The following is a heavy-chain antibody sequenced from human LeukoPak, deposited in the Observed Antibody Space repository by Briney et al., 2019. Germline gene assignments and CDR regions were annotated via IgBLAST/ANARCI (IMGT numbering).Heavy chain of an antibody. V-gene: IGHV3-49*03. Sequence: GGSLRLSCTASGFTFCDYAMSWFRQAPGKGLEWVGFIRSKAYGGTTEYAASVKGRFTISRDDSKSIAYLQMNSLKTEDTAVYYCTRDHYYDSSGYYLNNWFDPWGQGTLVTVSS. CDR3: TRDHYYDSSGYYLNNWFDP. J-gene: IGHJ5*02. CDR2: IRSKAYGGTT. CDR1: GFTFCDYA. D-gene: IGHD3-22*01.